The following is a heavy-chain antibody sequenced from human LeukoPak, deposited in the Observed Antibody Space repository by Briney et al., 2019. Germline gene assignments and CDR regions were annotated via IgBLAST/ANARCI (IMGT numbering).Heavy chain of an antibody. Sequence: SETLSLTCTVSGGSISRYYWSWIRQHPGKGLEWIGYIYYSGSTYYNPSLKSRVTISVDTSKNQFSLKLSSVTAADTAVYYCARTPFPQITMIVERYFDYWGQGTLVTVSS. CDR1: GGSISRYY. V-gene: IGHV4-59*06. CDR3: ARTPFPQITMIVERYFDY. J-gene: IGHJ4*02. D-gene: IGHD3-22*01. CDR2: IYYSGST.